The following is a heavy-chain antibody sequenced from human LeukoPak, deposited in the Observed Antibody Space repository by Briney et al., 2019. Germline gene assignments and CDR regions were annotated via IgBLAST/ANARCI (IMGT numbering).Heavy chain of an antibody. Sequence: GGSLRLSCAASGFTFSSYAMSWVRQAPGKGLEWVSALSGSGGSTYYADSVKGRFTISRDNSKNTLYLQMNSLRAEDTAVYYCARGHTWTLYRYYFDYWGQGTLVTVSS. CDR3: ARGHTWTLYRYYFDY. CDR1: GFTFSSYA. V-gene: IGHV3-23*01. J-gene: IGHJ4*02. D-gene: IGHD3-16*02. CDR2: LSGSGGST.